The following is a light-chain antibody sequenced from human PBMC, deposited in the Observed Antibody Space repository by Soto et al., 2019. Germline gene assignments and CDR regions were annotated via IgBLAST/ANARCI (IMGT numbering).Light chain of an antibody. CDR1: SRDVGGHNF. CDR2: EVS. CDR3: NSYTSSAARV. V-gene: IGLV2-14*01. J-gene: IGLJ1*01. Sequence: QSVLTKPPSVSGPLGQSITIPCTGTSRDVGGHNFVSWYQQHPGKAPKVIIFEVSNRPSGVSNRFSGSKSGNTASLTLSGLQAEDEADYYCNSYTSSAARVFGTGTKLTVL.